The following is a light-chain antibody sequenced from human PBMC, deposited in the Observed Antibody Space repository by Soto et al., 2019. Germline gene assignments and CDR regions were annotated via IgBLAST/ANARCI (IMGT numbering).Light chain of an antibody. CDR3: QQYGNSRA. Sequence: EIVLTQSPGTLSLSPGERATLSCRASQSVKSSYLAWYQHKPGQAPRLLIYGASSRATGIPDRFSGSGSGTDFTLTISRLESEDFAVYYCQQYGNSRAFGQGTKVDIK. CDR1: QSVKSSY. V-gene: IGKV3-20*01. CDR2: GAS. J-gene: IGKJ1*01.